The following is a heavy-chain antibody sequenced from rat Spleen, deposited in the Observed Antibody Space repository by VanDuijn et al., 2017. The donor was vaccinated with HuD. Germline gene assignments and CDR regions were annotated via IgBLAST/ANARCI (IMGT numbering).Heavy chain of an antibody. Sequence: EVQLVESGGGLVQPGRSMKLSCAASGFTFSNYDMAWVRQAPKKGLEWVATISFDGSSTNYRDSVKGRFTISRDNANNTLYLQMDSLRSDDTATYYFARGGFFRFWGQGVMVTVSS. V-gene: IGHV5-7*01. D-gene: IGHD1-6*01. CDR1: GFTFSNYD. J-gene: IGHJ2*01. CDR3: ARGGFFRF. CDR2: ISFDGSST.